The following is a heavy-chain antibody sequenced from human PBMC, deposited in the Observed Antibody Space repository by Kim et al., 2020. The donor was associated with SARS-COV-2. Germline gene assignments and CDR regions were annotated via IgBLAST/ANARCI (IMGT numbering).Heavy chain of an antibody. D-gene: IGHD1-1*01. CDR3: ARGYNSDY. V-gene: IGHV4-34*01. J-gene: IGHJ4*02. CDR2: INHSGST. Sequence: SETLSLTCAVYGGSFSGYYWSWIRQPPGKGLEWIGEINHSGSTNYNPSLKSRVTISVDTSKNQFSLKLSSVTAADTAVYYCARGYNSDYWGQGTLVTVSS. CDR1: GGSFSGYY.